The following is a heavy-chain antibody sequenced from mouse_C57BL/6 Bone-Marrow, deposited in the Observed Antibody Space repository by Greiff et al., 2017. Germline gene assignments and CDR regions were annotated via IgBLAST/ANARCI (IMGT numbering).Heavy chain of an antibody. CDR3: AREDGSSSYYAMDY. J-gene: IGHJ4*01. CDR2: IDPSDSYT. Sequence: VQLQQPGAELVKPGASVKLSCKASGYTFTSYWMQWVKQRPGQGLEWIGEIDPSDSYTNYNQKFKGKATLTVDTSSSTAYMQRSSLTSEDSAVYYGAREDGSSSYYAMDYWGQGTSVTVSS. D-gene: IGHD1-1*01. CDR1: GYTFTSYW. V-gene: IGHV1-50*01.